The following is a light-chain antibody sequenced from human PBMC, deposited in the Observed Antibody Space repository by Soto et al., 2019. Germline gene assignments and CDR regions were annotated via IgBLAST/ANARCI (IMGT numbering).Light chain of an antibody. J-gene: IGKJ4*02. V-gene: IGKV3-11*01. CDR2: DAS. Sequence: DIVLTQSPSTLSLSPGERATLSCRASQSVSSYLAWYQQKPGQAPRLLIYDASNLASGIPARFSGSGSGTDFTLTISSLEPEDVAVYYCQQHSNWPLTFGEGTKVEIK. CDR1: QSVSSY. CDR3: QQHSNWPLT.